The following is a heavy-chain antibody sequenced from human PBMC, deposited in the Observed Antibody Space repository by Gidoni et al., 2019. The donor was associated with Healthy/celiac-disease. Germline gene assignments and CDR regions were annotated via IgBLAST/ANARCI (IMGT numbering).Heavy chain of an antibody. Sequence: QVQLVQSGAEVKKPGSSVKVSCKASGGTFRSYAISWVRQAPGQGLEWMGGIIPIFGTANYAQKFQGRVTITADESTSTAYMELSSLRSEDTAVYYCARASKGYYDSSGRNWGQGTLVTVSS. CDR1: GGTFRSYA. D-gene: IGHD3-22*01. V-gene: IGHV1-69*01. J-gene: IGHJ4*02. CDR3: ARASKGYYDSSGRN. CDR2: IIPIFGTA.